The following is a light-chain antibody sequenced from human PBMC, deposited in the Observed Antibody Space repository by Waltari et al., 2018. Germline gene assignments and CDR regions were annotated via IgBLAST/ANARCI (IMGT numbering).Light chain of an antibody. J-gene: IGLJ2*01. V-gene: IGLV2-14*03. Sequence: QSALTQPVSVSGSPGQSITISCTGTSSDVGGYNYVSWYQQHPGKAPKLMIYDVSNRPSGVSNRFSGSKSGNTASLTISGLQAEDEADYYCSSYTSSPVFGGGTKLTVL. CDR2: DVS. CDR1: SSDVGGYNY. CDR3: SSYTSSPV.